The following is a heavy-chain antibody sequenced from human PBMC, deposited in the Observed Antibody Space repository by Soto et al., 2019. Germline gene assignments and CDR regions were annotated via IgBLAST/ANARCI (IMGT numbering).Heavy chain of an antibody. V-gene: IGHV4-34*01. CDR3: ARGTWVRSAFDI. CDR1: GGSFSGYY. Sequence: SETLSLTCAVYGGSFSGYYWTWIRQPPGTGLEWIGEINHSGSTNYNPSLKSRVTISVDTSKNQFSLKLSSVTAADTAVYYCARGTWVRSAFDIWGQGTMVTVSS. J-gene: IGHJ3*02. D-gene: IGHD3-10*01. CDR2: INHSGST.